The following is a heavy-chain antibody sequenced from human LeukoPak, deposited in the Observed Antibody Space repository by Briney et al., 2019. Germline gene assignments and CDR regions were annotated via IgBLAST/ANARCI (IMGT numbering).Heavy chain of an antibody. V-gene: IGHV3-30*04. D-gene: IGHD1-7*01. CDR1: GFTFSNYA. Sequence: PGRSLRLSCEASGFTFSNYAMNWVRQAPGKGLEWVAVISYDGNKKYSADSVEGRFTISRDNSKNTMYLQMNSLRAEDTAVYYCARWKSLKGTFDYWGQGTLVTVSS. J-gene: IGHJ4*02. CDR2: ISYDGNKK. CDR3: ARWKSLKGTFDY.